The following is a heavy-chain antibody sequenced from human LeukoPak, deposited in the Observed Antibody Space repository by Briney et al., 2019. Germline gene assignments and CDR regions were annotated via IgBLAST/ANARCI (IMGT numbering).Heavy chain of an antibody. V-gene: IGHV4-39*01. CDR1: GVTISRSSDY. CDR3: AGQFASGRYNF. J-gene: IGHJ4*02. CDR2: VYYSGTT. D-gene: IGHD3-10*01. Sequence: SENLSLTCTASGVTISRSSDYWGWIRQPPGKELEWIGIVYYSGTTYYNPSIKSRVTISVDTSKNKVSLKLSSVTAADTAVYYCAGQFASGRYNFWGQGALVTVSS.